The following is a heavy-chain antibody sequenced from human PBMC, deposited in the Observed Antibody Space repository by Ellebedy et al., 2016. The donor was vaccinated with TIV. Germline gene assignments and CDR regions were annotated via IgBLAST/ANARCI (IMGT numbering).Heavy chain of an antibody. CDR3: ARVLPDY. CDR2: ISSSSSYI. Sequence: GGSLRLSXTASGFTFSSYNMNWVRQAPGKGLEWVSFISSSSSYIYYADSVKGRFTISRDNAKNSLYLQMNSQRAEDTAVYYCARVLPDYWGQGTLVTVSS. J-gene: IGHJ4*02. CDR1: GFTFSSYN. V-gene: IGHV3-21*01. D-gene: IGHD2-15*01.